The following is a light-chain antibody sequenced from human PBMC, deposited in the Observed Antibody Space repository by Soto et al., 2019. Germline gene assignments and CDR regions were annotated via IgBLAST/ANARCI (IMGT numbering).Light chain of an antibody. Sequence: EIVLTQSPATLSLSPGERATLSCRASQSVSSYLAWYQQKPGQAPRLLIYDASNRATGIPGRFSGRGSGTEFPLTISMLEPEDFAVYYCQQRSNWPSFGQGTKLEIK. CDR3: QQRSNWPS. CDR2: DAS. CDR1: QSVSSY. V-gene: IGKV3-11*01. J-gene: IGKJ2*03.